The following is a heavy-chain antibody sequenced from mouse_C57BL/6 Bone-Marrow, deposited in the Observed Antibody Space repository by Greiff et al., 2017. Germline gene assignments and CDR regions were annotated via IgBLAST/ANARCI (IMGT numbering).Heavy chain of an antibody. CDR2: ISYDGSN. Sequence: ESGPGLVKPSQSLSLTCSVTGYSITSGYYWNWIRQFPGNKLEWMGYISYDGSNNYNPSLKNRITITRDTSKNQFFLKLNSVTTEDTATYYCARSSGLLRFLAYWGQGTLVTVSA. V-gene: IGHV3-6*01. D-gene: IGHD1-1*01. CDR1: GYSITSGYY. CDR3: ARSSGLLRFLAY. J-gene: IGHJ3*01.